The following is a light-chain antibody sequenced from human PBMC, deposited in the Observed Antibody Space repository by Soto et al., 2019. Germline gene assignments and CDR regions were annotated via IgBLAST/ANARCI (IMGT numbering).Light chain of an antibody. CDR2: ATS. Sequence: DIQMTQSPSSLSAFVGDRVTITCRASQSICGYLNWYQQKPGKAPKLLIFATSSLHSGVPSRFSGSGSGTDCSLTIRSLQREDFAIYYCQQSYITLITFGQGTRLEI. J-gene: IGKJ5*01. CDR1: QSICGY. CDR3: QQSYITLIT. V-gene: IGKV1-39*01.